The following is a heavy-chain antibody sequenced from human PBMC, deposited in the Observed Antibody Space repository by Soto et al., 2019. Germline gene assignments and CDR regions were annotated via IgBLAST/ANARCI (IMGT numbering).Heavy chain of an antibody. V-gene: IGHV3-23*01. CDR1: GFTFSSYA. CDR2: ISGSGGST. D-gene: IGHD2-2*01. CDR3: AKETSYCSSTGCYFRSAVYYFDY. J-gene: IGHJ4*02. Sequence: EVQLLESGGGLVQPGGSLRLSCAASGFTFSSYAMSWVRQAPGKGLEWVSAISGSGGSTYYAGSVKGRFTISRDNSKNTIYLQMDVLRAEDTAVYYCAKETSYCSSTGCYFRSAVYYFDYWGQGTLVTVSS.